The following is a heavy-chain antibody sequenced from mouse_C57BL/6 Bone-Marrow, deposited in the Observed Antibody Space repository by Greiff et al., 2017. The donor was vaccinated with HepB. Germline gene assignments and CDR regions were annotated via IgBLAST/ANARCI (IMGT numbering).Heavy chain of an antibody. J-gene: IGHJ3*01. V-gene: IGHV5-6*01. D-gene: IGHD2-4*01. CDR1: GFTFSSYG. CDR3: ASVYDYDWAGAY. Sequence: EVQGVESGGDLVKPGGSLKLSCAASGFTFSSYGMSWVRQTPDKRLEWVATISSGGSYTYYPDSVKGRFTISRDNAKNTLYLQMSSLKSEDTAMYYCASVYDYDWAGAYWGQGTLVTVSA. CDR2: ISSGGSYT.